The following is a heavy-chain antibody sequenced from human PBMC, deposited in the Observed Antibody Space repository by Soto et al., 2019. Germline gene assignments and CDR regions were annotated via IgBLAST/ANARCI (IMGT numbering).Heavy chain of an antibody. CDR3: ARQWASAIYFDN. CDR2: VSHSGTT. V-gene: IGHV4-31*03. D-gene: IGHD2-2*01. J-gene: IGHJ4*02. Sequence: SETLSLTCTVSGGSISSSNYYWNWIRQHPGKGLEWIGYVSHSGTTYYNPSLKSRVTISVDTSETQFSLSLSSVTAADTAVYYCARQWASAIYFDNWGQGTLVTVSS. CDR1: GGSISSSNYY.